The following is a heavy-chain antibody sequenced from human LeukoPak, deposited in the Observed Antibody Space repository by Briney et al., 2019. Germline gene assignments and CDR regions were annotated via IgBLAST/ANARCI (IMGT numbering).Heavy chain of an antibody. Sequence: GGCLRLAWAAAGFILSNYGVDWVRQAGGEGLEWVAVISYDGNHEYYADSVKGRFTISRDNPKNTLYLQMNSLRAEDTAVYYCARAPCSGGSCYPGDYWGQGTLVTVSS. D-gene: IGHD2-15*01. CDR3: ARAPCSGGSCYPGDY. CDR2: ISYDGNHE. CDR1: GFILSNYG. J-gene: IGHJ4*02. V-gene: IGHV3-30*19.